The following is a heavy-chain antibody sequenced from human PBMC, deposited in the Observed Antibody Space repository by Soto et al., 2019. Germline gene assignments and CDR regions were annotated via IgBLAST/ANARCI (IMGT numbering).Heavy chain of an antibody. J-gene: IGHJ4*02. V-gene: IGHV3-23*01. CDR2: ISGSGGST. Sequence: PGGSLRLSCAASGFTFSSYAMSWVRQASGKGLEWVSAISGSGGSTYYADSVKGRFTISRDNSKNTLYLQMNSLRAEDTAVYYCAKAKWVVRGAQPGFDYWGQGTLVTVSS. CDR3: AKAKWVVRGAQPGFDY. CDR1: GFTFSSYA. D-gene: IGHD3-10*01.